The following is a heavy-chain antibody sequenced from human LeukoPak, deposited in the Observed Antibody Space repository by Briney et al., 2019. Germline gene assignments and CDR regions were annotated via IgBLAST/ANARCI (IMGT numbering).Heavy chain of an antibody. Sequence: PSETLSLTCAVYGGSFSGYYWSWIRQPPGKGLEWIGEINHSGSTNYNPSLKSRVTISVDTSKNQFSLKLSSVTAADTAVYYCARPTIRGNWFDPWGQGTLVTVSS. CDR3: ARPTIRGNWFDP. V-gene: IGHV4-34*01. J-gene: IGHJ5*02. D-gene: IGHD5-12*01. CDR2: INHSGST. CDR1: GGSFSGYY.